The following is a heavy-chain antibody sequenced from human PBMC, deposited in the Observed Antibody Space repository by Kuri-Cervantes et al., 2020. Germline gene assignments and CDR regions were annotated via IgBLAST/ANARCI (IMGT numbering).Heavy chain of an antibody. D-gene: IGHD1-26*01. J-gene: IGHJ4*02. CDR2: ISSSSSTI. CDR3: ARDPSGSPGY. Sequence: SCAASGFTFSSYSMNWVRQAPGKGLEWVSYISSSSSTIYYADSVKGRFTISRDNARDSLYLQMNSLRDEDTAVYYCARDPSGSPGYWGQGTLVTVSS. CDR1: GFTFSSYS. V-gene: IGHV3-48*02.